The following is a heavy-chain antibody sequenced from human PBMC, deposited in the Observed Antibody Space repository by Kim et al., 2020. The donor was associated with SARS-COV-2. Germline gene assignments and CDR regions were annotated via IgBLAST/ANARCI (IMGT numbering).Heavy chain of an antibody. CDR3: ARRNPWNSGDDY. J-gene: IGHJ4*02. CDR2: IYYSGST. V-gene: IGHV4-59*01. Sequence: SETLSLTCTVSGGSISSYYWSWIRQPPGKGLEWIGYIYYSGSTNYNPSLKSRVTISVDTSKNQFSLKLSSVTAADTAVYYCARRNPWNSGDDYWGQGTL. CDR1: GGSISSYY. D-gene: IGHD5-12*01.